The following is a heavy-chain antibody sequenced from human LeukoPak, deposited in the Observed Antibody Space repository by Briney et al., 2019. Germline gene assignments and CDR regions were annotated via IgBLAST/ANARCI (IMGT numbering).Heavy chain of an antibody. CDR3: ARLIAAAASADY. V-gene: IGHV1-2*02. CDR1: GYTFTGYY. D-gene: IGHD6-25*01. J-gene: IGHJ4*02. CDR2: INPNSGGT. Sequence: ASVTVSCTASGYTFTGYYMHWVRQAPGQGLEWMGWINPNSGGTNYAQKFQGRVTMTRDTSISTAYMELSRLRSDDTAVYYCARLIAAAASADYWGQGTLVTVSS.